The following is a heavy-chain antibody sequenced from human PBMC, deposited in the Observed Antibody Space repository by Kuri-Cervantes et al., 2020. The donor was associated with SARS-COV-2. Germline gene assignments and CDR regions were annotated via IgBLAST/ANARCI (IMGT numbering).Heavy chain of an antibody. D-gene: IGHD4-11*01. CDR1: GFTFSSYS. CDR3: AKKGDYSNYAERPHYYYYYMDV. CDR2: ISSSSYI. V-gene: IGHV3-21*01. J-gene: IGHJ6*03. Sequence: GESLKISCAASGFTFSSYSMNWVRQAPGKGLEWVSSISSSSYIYYADSVKGRFTISRDNAKNSLYLQMNSLRAEDTAVYYCAKKGDYSNYAERPHYYYYYMDVWGKGTTVTVSS.